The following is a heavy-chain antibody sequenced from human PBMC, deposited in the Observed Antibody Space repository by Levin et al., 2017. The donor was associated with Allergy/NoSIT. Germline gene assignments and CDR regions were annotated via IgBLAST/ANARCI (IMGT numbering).Heavy chain of an antibody. V-gene: IGHV1-69*06. Sequence: GASVKVSCKASGGTFSSYAISWVRQAPGQGLEWMGGIIPIFGTANYAQKFQGRVTITADKSTSTAYMELSSLRSEDTAVYYCARGGYYYDSSGYYAPAHYYYYYGMDVWGQGTTVTVSS. J-gene: IGHJ6*02. CDR3: ARGGYYYDSSGYYAPAHYYYYYGMDV. D-gene: IGHD3-22*01. CDR2: IIPIFGTA. CDR1: GGTFSSYA.